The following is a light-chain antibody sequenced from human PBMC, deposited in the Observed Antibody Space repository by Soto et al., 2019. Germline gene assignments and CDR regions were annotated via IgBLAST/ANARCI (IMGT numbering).Light chain of an antibody. V-gene: IGKV3-20*01. J-gene: IGKJ2*01. CDR2: GAS. Sequence: EIVLTQSPGTVSLSPGERATLSCRASQSVSSRNLAWYRQKPGQAPSLLIFGASNSDTGIPDRFSGSGSETDFTLTISRLEPEDCSVYYCLRYGDSPPAYTFGQGNKLEIK. CDR3: LRYGDSPPAYT. CDR1: QSVSSRN.